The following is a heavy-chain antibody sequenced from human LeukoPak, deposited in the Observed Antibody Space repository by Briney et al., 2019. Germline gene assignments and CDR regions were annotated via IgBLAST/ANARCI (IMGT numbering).Heavy chain of an antibody. CDR2: IYYSGST. CDR3: ARGDYYGSGMDV. Sequence: SETLSLTCTVSGGSISSSSYYWGWIRQPPGKGLEWIGNIYYSGSTYYNPSLESRVTMSLDTSKNQFSLKLSSVTAADTAVYYCARGDYYGSGMDVWGKGTTVTISS. J-gene: IGHJ6*04. D-gene: IGHD3-10*01. V-gene: IGHV4-39*07. CDR1: GGSISSSSYY.